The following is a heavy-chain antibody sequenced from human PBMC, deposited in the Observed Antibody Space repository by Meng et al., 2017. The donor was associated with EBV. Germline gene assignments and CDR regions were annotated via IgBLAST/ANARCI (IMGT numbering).Heavy chain of an antibody. CDR2: FLPTLGAP. D-gene: IGHD3-10*01. Sequence: QVQLVQSAAEVKKPGSSVKVSCKTSGGPFRNYAISWVRQAPGQGLEWLGGFLPTLGAPNYAQKFHGRVSITADESTSTHYVDLSSLRSEDTAVYYCASESGRGYTPDYWGQGTLVTVSS. V-gene: IGHV1-69*01. J-gene: IGHJ4*02. CDR1: GGPFRNYA. CDR3: ASESGRGYTPDY.